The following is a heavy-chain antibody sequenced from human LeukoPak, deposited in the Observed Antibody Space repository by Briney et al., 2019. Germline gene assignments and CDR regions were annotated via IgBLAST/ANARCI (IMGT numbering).Heavy chain of an antibody. CDR3: AASAAGLDY. CDR2: IKEDGSEE. CDR1: GFTFSSYW. V-gene: IGHV3-7*01. J-gene: IGHJ4*02. D-gene: IGHD6-13*01. Sequence: GESLRLSCEASGFTFSSYWMNWVRQAPGKGLEWVTNIKEDGSEEYYVDSVKGRFIISRDNAKKSLFLQVNSLRAEDTAVYYCAASAAGLDYWGQGTLVTVSS.